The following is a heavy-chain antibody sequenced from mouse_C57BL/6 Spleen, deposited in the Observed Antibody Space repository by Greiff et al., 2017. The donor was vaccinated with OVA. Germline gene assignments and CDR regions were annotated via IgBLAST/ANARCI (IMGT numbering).Heavy chain of an antibody. CDR1: GYTFTSYW. CDR3: ARAPHSDGYPGAMDY. CDR2: IDPSDSET. V-gene: IGHV1-52*01. J-gene: IGHJ4*01. D-gene: IGHD2-3*01. Sequence: QVQLQQPGAELVRPGSSVKLSCKASGYTFTSYWMHWVKQRPIQGLEWIGNIDPSDSETHYTPKFKDKATLTVDKSSSTAYMQLSSLTSEDSAVYYGARAPHSDGYPGAMDYWGQGTSVTVSS.